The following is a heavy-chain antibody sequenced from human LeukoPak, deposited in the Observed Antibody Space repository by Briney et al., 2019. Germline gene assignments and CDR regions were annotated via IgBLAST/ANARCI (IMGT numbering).Heavy chain of an antibody. J-gene: IGHJ4*02. CDR3: ARVGEATTFDY. CDR2: MNPNSGNT. D-gene: IGHD1-26*01. Sequence: ASVKVSCKASGHTFTTYYVHLVRQAPGQGLEWMGWMNPNSGNTGYAQKFQGRVTMTRNTSISTAYMELSSLRSEDTAVYYCARVGEATTFDYWGQGTLVTVSS. CDR1: GHTFTTYY. V-gene: IGHV1-8*02.